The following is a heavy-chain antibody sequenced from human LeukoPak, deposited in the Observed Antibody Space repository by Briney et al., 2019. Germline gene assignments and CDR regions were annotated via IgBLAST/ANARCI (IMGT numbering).Heavy chain of an antibody. Sequence: GGSLRLSCAASGFTFSSYAMSWVRQAPGKGLEWVSAISGSGGSTYYADSLKGRFTISRDNSKNTLYLQMNSLRAEDTAVYYCAKDSFQLPSRYWGQGTLVTVSS. V-gene: IGHV3-23*01. CDR1: GFTFSSYA. CDR3: AKDSFQLPSRY. J-gene: IGHJ4*02. CDR2: ISGSGGST. D-gene: IGHD1-1*01.